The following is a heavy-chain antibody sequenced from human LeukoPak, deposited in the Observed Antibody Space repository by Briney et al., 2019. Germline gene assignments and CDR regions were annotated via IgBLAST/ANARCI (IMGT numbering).Heavy chain of an antibody. J-gene: IGHJ6*02. V-gene: IGHV4-39*07. D-gene: IGHD1-7*01. Sequence: SETLSLTCTVSGGSISSSSYYWGWIRQPPGKGLEWIGSIYYSGSTYYNPSLKSRVTISVDTSKNQFSLKLSSVTAADTAVYYCARDNWNYGSSMDVWGQGTTVTVSS. CDR3: ARDNWNYGSSMDV. CDR2: IYYSGST. CDR1: GGSISSSSYY.